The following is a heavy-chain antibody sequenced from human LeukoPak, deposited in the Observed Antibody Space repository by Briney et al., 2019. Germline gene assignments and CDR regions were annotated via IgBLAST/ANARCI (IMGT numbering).Heavy chain of an antibody. D-gene: IGHD4-17*01. CDR1: GFTFSSYA. J-gene: IGHJ6*02. CDR3: ARDSYGDYGDYYGMDV. CDR2: ISYDGSNK. V-gene: IGHV3-30-3*01. Sequence: GGSLRLSCAASGFTFSSYAMHWVRQAPGKGLEWVAVISYDGSNKYYADSVKGRFTISRDNSKNTLYLQMNSLRAEDTAVYYCARDSYGDYGDYYGMDVWGQGTTVTVSS.